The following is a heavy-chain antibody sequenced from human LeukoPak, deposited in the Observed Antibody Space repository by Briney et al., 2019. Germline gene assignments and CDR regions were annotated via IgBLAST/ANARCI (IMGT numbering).Heavy chain of an antibody. J-gene: IGHJ4*02. CDR3: AKDGGLWISAHWGDS. Sequence: PGGSLRLSCLTSGFTLSTNAMSWVRQAPGKGLEWVSAISGSGGNTYYAGSVQGRFTVSRDDSKNTLYLQMNSLRAEDTAVYYCAKDGGLWISAHWGDSWGRGTLVTVSS. D-gene: IGHD2-2*03. V-gene: IGHV3-23*01. CDR2: ISGSGGNT. CDR1: GFTLSTNA.